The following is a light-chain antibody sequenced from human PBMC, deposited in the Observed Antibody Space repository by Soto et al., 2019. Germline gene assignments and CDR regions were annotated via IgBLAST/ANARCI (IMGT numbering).Light chain of an antibody. J-gene: IGLJ2*01. V-gene: IGLV2-14*01. CDR1: SSDVGGYNY. CDR3: RSYTSSWGVV. CDR2: DVS. Sequence: QSVLTQPASVSGSPGQSITISCTGTSSDVGGYNYVSWYQQHPGKAPKLMIYDVSNRPSGVSNRLSGSKSGNTASLTISGLQAEDEANYYCRSYTSSWGVVFGGGTTLTAL.